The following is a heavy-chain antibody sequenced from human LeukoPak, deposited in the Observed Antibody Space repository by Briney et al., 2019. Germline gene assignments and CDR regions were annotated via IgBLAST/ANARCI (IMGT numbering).Heavy chain of an antibody. J-gene: IGHJ5*02. CDR2: INSDSGFT. V-gene: IGHV1-2*02. Sequence: ASVKVSCKASGYTFTGYYMNWVRQAPGQGLEWMGWINSDSGFTKYAQKFQGRVTMTRDTSITTVYMDMTRLTSDDTAVYYCARNFDMKGFDPWGQGTLVTVSS. D-gene: IGHD3-9*01. CDR3: ARNFDMKGFDP. CDR1: GYTFTGYY.